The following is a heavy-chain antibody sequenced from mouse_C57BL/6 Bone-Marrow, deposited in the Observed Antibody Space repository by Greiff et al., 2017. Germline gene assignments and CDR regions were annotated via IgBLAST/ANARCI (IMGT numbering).Heavy chain of an antibody. D-gene: IGHD2-3*01. CDR3: ASSNDGYYVRYFDV. J-gene: IGHJ1*03. Sequence: EVQLQESGPELVKPGASVKISCTASGYSFTDYNMNWVKQSNGQSLEWIGVINPNSGTTRYNPKIKGQATLTVDQSSSTADMQLNSLTSEDTSVYYNASSNDGYYVRYFDVWGTGTTVTVSS. CDR2: INPNSGTT. V-gene: IGHV1-39*01. CDR1: GYSFTDYN.